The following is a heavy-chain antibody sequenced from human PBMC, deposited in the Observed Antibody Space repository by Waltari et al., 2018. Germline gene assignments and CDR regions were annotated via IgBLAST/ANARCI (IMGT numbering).Heavy chain of an antibody. D-gene: IGHD2-15*01. CDR2: IKHSGST. Sequence: QVQLQQWGAGLLKPAETLSRTCAVYGGSFSGYYWAWLRQPPGTGLEWIGEIKHSGSTNYNPSLKSRVTIAVDTSKNQFSLKLSSVTAADTAVYYCARHRLGYCSGGSCYPYYFDYWGQGTLVTVSS. V-gene: IGHV4-34*01. CDR3: ARHRLGYCSGGSCYPYYFDY. J-gene: IGHJ4*02. CDR1: GGSFSGYY.